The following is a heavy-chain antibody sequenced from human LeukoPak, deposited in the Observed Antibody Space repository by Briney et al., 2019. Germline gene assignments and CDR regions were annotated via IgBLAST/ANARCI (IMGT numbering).Heavy chain of an antibody. D-gene: IGHD3-3*01. CDR1: GGSISSGGYS. CDR3: ARLLEWFHYFDY. CDR2: IYHSGST. V-gene: IGHV4-30-2*01. Sequence: SETLSLTCAVSGGSISSGGYSWRWIRQPPGKGLEWIGYIYHSGSTYYNPSLKSRVTISVDRSKNQFSLKLRSVTAADTAVYYCARLLEWFHYFDYWGQGTLVTVSS. J-gene: IGHJ4*02.